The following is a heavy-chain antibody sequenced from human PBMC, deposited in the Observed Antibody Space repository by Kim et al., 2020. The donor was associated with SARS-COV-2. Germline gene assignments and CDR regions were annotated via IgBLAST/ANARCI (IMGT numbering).Heavy chain of an antibody. CDR3: ARDRIDSSGWAYYFDY. V-gene: IGHV3-30*07. J-gene: IGHJ4*02. Sequence: DAVTGRFTISGDNSRNPLYLQMNSLRAEDTAVYYCARDRIDSSGWAYYFDYWGQGTLVTVSS. D-gene: IGHD6-19*01.